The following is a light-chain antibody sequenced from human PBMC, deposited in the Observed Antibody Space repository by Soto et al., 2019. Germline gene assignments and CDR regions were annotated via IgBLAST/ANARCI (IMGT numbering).Light chain of an antibody. Sequence: EVLMTQSPLSLPVTLGQPASISCSSTQSLLYSNGETLLHWFQQRPGQPPRRLIYGASTLHSGVPSRFSGSGSATEFTLTISSLQPEDFGTYYCLQHNTYPLSFGGGTKVDIK. V-gene: IGKV2D-30*01. J-gene: IGKJ4*01. CDR1: QSLLYSNGETL. CDR2: GAS. CDR3: LQHNTYPLS.